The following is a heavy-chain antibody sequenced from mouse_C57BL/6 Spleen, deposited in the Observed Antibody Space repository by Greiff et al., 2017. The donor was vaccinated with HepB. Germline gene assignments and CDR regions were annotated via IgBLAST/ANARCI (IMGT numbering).Heavy chain of an antibody. CDR2: IRLKSDNYAT. CDR1: GFTFSNYW. V-gene: IGHV6-3*01. CDR3: TGVRAMDY. J-gene: IGHJ4*01. Sequence: EVKVEESGGGLVQPGGSMKLSCVASGFTFSNYWMNWVRQSPEKGLEWVAQIRLKSDNYATHYAESVKGRFTISRDDSKSSVYLQMNNSRAEETGIYYCTGVRAMDYWGQGTSVTASS.